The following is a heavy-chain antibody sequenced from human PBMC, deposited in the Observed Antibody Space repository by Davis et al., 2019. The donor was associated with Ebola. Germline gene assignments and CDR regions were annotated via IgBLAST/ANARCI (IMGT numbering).Heavy chain of an antibody. Sequence: GESLKISCAASGFTFINAWMNWVRQAPGKGLEWVSAISGSGGSTYYADSVKGRFTISRDNSKNTLYLQMNSLRAEDTAVYYCAKGLGVTIFGVNGMDVWGQGTTVTVSS. CDR1: GFTFINAW. CDR2: ISGSGGST. CDR3: AKGLGVTIFGVNGMDV. V-gene: IGHV3-23*01. D-gene: IGHD3-3*01. J-gene: IGHJ6*02.